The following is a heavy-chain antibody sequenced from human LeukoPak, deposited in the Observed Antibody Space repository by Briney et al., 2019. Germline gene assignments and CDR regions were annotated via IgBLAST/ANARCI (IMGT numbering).Heavy chain of an antibody. CDR3: AKGKAGFGELFD. J-gene: IGHJ4*02. D-gene: IGHD3-10*01. CDR2: MSRNSAKT. Sequence: PGGSLRLACAASGLTLSDYAMSWVRQAPGGGLEWVSSMSRNSAKTYYADSVKGRFTISRDETNNTLFLQMNSLRAGDTALYYCAKGKAGFGELFDWGPGTLVTVSS. CDR1: GLTLSDYA. V-gene: IGHV3-23*01.